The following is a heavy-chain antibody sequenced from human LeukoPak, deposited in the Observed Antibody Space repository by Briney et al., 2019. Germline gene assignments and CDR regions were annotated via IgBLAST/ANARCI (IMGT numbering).Heavy chain of an antibody. V-gene: IGHV3-7*01. CDR3: AGNLIAAAPGDA. CDR1: GFTFSTYW. Sequence: GGSLRLSCAASGFTFSTYWMTWVRQAPGKGLEWVANISPDGGVQSYVDSVKGRFSISRDNAKNSLYLQMHSLRAEDTAVYYCAGNLIAAAPGDAWGQGTLVTVSS. CDR2: ISPDGGVQ. J-gene: IGHJ5*02. D-gene: IGHD6-13*01.